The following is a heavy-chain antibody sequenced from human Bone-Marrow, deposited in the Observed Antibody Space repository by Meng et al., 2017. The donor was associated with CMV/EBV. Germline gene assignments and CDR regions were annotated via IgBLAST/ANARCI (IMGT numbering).Heavy chain of an antibody. CDR1: GFTFSDYW. CDR2: IRKDGSES. D-gene: IGHD3-3*01. CDR3: ARGEWSHFDY. J-gene: IGHJ4*02. Sequence: GESLKISCAASGFTFSDYWMSWVRQAPGKGLEWVANIRKDGSESHYVDSVKGRFTISRDNAKNSLYLQMNSLRAEDTAVYYCARGEWSHFDYWGQGTLVTVSS. V-gene: IGHV3-7*01.